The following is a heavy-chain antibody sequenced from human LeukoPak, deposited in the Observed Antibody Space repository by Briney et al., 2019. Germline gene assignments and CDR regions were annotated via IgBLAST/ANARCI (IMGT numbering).Heavy chain of an antibody. CDR3: ARSPYSSCWYFWFDP. Sequence: SETLSLTCAVYGGSFSGYYWSWIRQPPGKGLEWIGEINHSGSTNYNPSLKSRVTISVDTSKNQFSLKLSSVTAADTAVYYCARSPYSSCWYFWFDPWGQGTLVTVSS. CDR2: INHSGST. D-gene: IGHD6-19*01. V-gene: IGHV4-34*01. CDR1: GGSFSGYY. J-gene: IGHJ5*02.